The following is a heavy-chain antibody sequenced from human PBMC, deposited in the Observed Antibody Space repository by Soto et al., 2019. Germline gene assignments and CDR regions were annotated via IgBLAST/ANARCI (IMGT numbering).Heavy chain of an antibody. CDR1: GFTFSSYS. J-gene: IGHJ4*02. Sequence: EVQLVESGGGLVQPGGSLRLSCAASGFTFSSYSMNWVRQAPGKGLEWVSYISSSSSTIYYADSVKGRFTISRDNAKNSLYLQMNSLRDEDTAVYYCARSDIVVVVAASLIDYWGQGTLVTVSS. CDR2: ISSSSSTI. V-gene: IGHV3-48*02. CDR3: ARSDIVVVVAASLIDY. D-gene: IGHD2-15*01.